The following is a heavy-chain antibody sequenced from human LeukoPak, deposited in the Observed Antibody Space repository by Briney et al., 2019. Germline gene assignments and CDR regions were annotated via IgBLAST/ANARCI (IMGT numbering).Heavy chain of an antibody. CDR1: GGSISSSSYY. CDR2: INHSGST. J-gene: IGHJ6*03. V-gene: IGHV4-39*07. Sequence: SETLSLTCTVSGGSISSSSYYWGWIRQPPGKGLEWIGEINHSGSTNYNPSLKSRVTISVDTSKNQFSLKLSSVTAADTAVYYCARLPSYYYYYYMDVWGKGTTVTISS. CDR3: ARLPSYYYYYYMDV.